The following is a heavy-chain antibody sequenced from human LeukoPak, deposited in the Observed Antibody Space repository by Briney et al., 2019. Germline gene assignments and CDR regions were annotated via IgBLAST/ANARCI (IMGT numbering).Heavy chain of an antibody. V-gene: IGHV1-18*01. D-gene: IGHD3-10*01. CDR3: TRSYYLTTFSNKGSDY. CDR2: INSYNGNT. CDR1: GYSFTAYG. Sequence: ASVKVSCKASGYSFTAYGISWVRQAPGQGLEWVGWINSYNGNTNYAQRFLGRVTMTTETSTSTAYMELTSLRSDDTAVYFCTRSYYLTTFSNKGSDYWGQGTLVTVSS. J-gene: IGHJ4*02.